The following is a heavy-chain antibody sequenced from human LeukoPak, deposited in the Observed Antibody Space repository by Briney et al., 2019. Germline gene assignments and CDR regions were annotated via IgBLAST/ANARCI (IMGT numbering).Heavy chain of an antibody. J-gene: IGHJ6*02. CDR1: GFTFSSSA. D-gene: IGHD5-12*01. V-gene: IGHV3-23*01. CDR3: ARARGYSGYESKWYYYGMDV. Sequence: DPGGSLRLSCAASGFTFSSSAMSWVRQVPGKGLEWVSGISASGGSTSYADSVKGRFTISRDNSKNTLYVQMNSLRAEDTAVYYCARARGYSGYESKWYYYGMDVWGQGTTVTVSS. CDR2: ISASGGST.